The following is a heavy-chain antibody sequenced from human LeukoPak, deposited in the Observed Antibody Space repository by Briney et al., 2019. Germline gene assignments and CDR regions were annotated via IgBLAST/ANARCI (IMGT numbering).Heavy chain of an antibody. CDR2: ISSSSSYI. CDR1: GFALSSYG. D-gene: IGHD4-23*01. CDR3: ARASLGAVVTLYYFDY. J-gene: IGHJ4*02. Sequence: GGSLRLSCAASGFALSSYGMSWVRQAPGKGLEWVSSISSSSSYIYYADSVKGRFTISRDNAKNSLYLQMNSLRAEDTAVYYCARASLGAVVTLYYFDYWGQGTLVTVSS. V-gene: IGHV3-21*01.